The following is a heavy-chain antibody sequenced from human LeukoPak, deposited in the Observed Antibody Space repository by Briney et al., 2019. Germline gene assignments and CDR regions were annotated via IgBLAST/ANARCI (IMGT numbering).Heavy chain of an antibody. CDR3: AREEVVAAGPTLDY. V-gene: IGHV1-2*02. J-gene: IGHJ4*02. Sequence: ASVKVSCKASGYTFTDYYMHWVRQAPGQGLEWMGWINPNSGGTNYAQKFQGRVTMTRDTSISTAYMELSRLRSDDTAVFYCAREEVVAAGPTLDYWGQGALVTVSS. D-gene: IGHD6-13*01. CDR2: INPNSGGT. CDR1: GYTFTDYY.